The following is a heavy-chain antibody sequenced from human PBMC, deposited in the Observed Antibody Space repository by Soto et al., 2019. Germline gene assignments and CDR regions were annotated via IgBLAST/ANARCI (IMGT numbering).Heavy chain of an antibody. CDR3: ARKLLWFGELVYWFDP. CDR1: GVSISSSSYY. V-gene: IGHV4-39*01. D-gene: IGHD3-10*01. J-gene: IGHJ5*02. Sequence: SETLSLTCTVSGVSISSSSYYWGWIRQPPGKGLEWIGSIYYSGSTYYNPSLKSRVTISVDTSKNQFSLKLSSVTAADTAVYYCARKLLWFGELVYWFDPWGQGTLVTVSS. CDR2: IYYSGST.